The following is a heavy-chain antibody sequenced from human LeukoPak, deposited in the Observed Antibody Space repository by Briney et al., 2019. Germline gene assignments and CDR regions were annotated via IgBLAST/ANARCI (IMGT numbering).Heavy chain of an antibody. J-gene: IGHJ4*02. CDR1: GFTFSNYA. CDR2: ISGSGSYT. V-gene: IGHV3-23*01. Sequence: GGSLRLSCAASGFTFSNYAMSWVSQAPGKGLEWVSVISGSGSYTNYADSVKGRFTISRDNSKNTLYLQMNSLRAEDTAVYYCAKAGSANYFYYWGQGTLVTVSS. CDR3: AKAGSANYFYY.